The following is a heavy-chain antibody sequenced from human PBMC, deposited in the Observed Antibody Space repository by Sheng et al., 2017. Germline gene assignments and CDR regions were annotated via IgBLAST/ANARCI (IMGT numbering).Heavy chain of an antibody. CDR2: ISSSGSTI. V-gene: IGHV3-48*03. J-gene: IGHJ4*02. Sequence: EVQLVESGGGLVQPGGSLRLSCAASGFTFSSYEMNWVRQAPGKGLEWVSYISSSGSTIYYADSVKGRFTISRDNAKNSLYLQMNSLRAEDTAVYYCARSAIAAAGTDLDYWGQGTLVTVSS. CDR3: ARSAIAAAGTDLDY. D-gene: IGHD6-13*01. CDR1: GFTFSSYE.